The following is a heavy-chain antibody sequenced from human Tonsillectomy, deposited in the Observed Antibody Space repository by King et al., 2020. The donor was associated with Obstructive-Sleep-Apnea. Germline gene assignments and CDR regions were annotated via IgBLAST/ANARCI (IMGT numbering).Heavy chain of an antibody. J-gene: IGHJ4*02. CDR1: GFTFDDYA. CDR3: AKDPQSHFYGSDFDY. CDR2: INWNGDNT. Sequence: VQLVESGGGLVQPGKSLRLSCAASGFTFDDYAMHWVRQPPGKGLEWVSGINWNGDNTAYADSVKGRFTISRDNAKNSLYLQLNSLRAGDTALYYCAKDPQSHFYGSDFDYWGQGTLVTVSS. D-gene: IGHD2/OR15-2a*01. V-gene: IGHV3-9*01.